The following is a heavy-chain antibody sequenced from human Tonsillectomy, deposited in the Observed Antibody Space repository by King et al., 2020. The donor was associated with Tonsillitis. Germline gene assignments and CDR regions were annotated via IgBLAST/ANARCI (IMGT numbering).Heavy chain of an antibody. Sequence: VQLVESGGGLVLPGGSLRLSCAASGFTFSNYVMYWVRQAPGKGLEWVASISGSGGNTYYADSVKGRFTISRDNSRNTLSLEMNSLRVEDSALYYCAKGVIVGVAFDNW. V-gene: IGHV3-23*04. D-gene: IGHD1-26*01. J-gene: IGHJ3*02. CDR3: AKGVIVGVAFDN. CDR2: ISGSGGNT. CDR1: GFTFSNYV.